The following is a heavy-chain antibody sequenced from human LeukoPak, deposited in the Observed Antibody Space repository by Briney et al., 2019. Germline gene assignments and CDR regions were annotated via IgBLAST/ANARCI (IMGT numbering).Heavy chain of an antibody. J-gene: IGHJ4*02. Sequence: SETLSLTCNVSGGSISTTSNSWGWAWIRQRPGKGLEWIGSIYYGGSPYYNSSLKSRVTISVDTSKNHFSLKVASLTAADTAVYYCARAMSIAARLQTIFDYWGQGTLVTVSS. CDR1: GGSISTTSNS. CDR3: ARAMSIAARLQTIFDY. CDR2: IYYGGSP. V-gene: IGHV4-39*02. D-gene: IGHD6-6*01.